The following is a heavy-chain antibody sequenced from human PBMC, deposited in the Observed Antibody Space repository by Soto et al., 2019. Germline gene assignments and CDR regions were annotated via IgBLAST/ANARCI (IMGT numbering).Heavy chain of an antibody. J-gene: IGHJ4*02. CDR2: INPSGGST. Sequence: QVQLVQSGAEVKKPGASVKVSCKASGYIFTNHYIHWVRQAPGQGLEWMGIINPSGGSTNYLQKCQGRSTMTRDTSTSTVDMELSSLRSEDTAVYFCARADYYDSSGFYYDCWGQGTLVTVSS. V-gene: IGHV1-46*01. CDR3: ARADYYDSSGFYYDC. CDR1: GYIFTNHY. D-gene: IGHD3-22*01.